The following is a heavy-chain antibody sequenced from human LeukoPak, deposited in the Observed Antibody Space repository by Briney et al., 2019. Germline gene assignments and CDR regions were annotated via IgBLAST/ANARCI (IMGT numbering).Heavy chain of an antibody. CDR1: GVSFSGYY. CDR3: ARERRWLFDY. CDR2: INHSGST. V-gene: IGHV4-34*01. J-gene: IGHJ4*02. Sequence: PSETLSLTCAVYGVSFSGYYWSWIRQPPGKGLEWIGEINHSGSTNYNPSLKSRVTISVDTSKNQFSLKLSSVTAADTAVYYCARERRWLFDYWGQGTLVIVSS. D-gene: IGHD5-24*01.